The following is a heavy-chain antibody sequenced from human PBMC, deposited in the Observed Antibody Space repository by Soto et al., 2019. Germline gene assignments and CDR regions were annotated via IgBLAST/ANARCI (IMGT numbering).Heavy chain of an antibody. D-gene: IGHD2-15*01. CDR1: GFTFSSYA. V-gene: IGHV3-23*01. CDR3: ATFPPGCSGGSCYFYFQH. CDR2: ISGSGGST. Sequence: GGSLRLSCAASGFTFSSYAMSWVRQAPGKGLEWVSAISGSGGSTYYADSVKGRFTISRDNSKNTLYLQMNSLRAEDTAVYYCATFPPGCSGGSCYFYFQHWGQGTLVTVSS. J-gene: IGHJ1*01.